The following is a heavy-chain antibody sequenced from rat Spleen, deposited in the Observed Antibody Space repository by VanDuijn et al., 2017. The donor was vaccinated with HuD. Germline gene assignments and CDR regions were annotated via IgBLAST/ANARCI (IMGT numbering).Heavy chain of an antibody. CDR1: GFTFSDSA. J-gene: IGHJ2*01. CDR3: ASLLQGS. D-gene: IGHD4-1*01. CDR2: IIYDGSST. Sequence: EVQLVESGGGLVQPGRSLKLSCAASGFTFSDSAMAWVRQAPKKGLEWVASIIYDGSSTYYRDSVKGRFTISRDNAKSTLYLQMDSLRSEDTATYYCASLLQGSWGQGVMVTVSS. V-gene: IGHV5-17*01.